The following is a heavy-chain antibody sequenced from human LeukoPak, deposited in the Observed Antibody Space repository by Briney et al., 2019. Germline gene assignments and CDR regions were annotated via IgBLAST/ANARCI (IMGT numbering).Heavy chain of an antibody. J-gene: IGHJ3*01. Sequence: SETLSLTCTVSGGSISSYYWSWIRQPPGKGLEWIGHIYYSGSTNYNPSLKSRVTISVDRSKNQFSLKLSSVTAADTAVYYCARGRSSGWYGAFDFWGQGTMVTVSS. CDR3: ARGRSSGWYGAFDF. D-gene: IGHD6-19*01. CDR1: GGSISSYY. V-gene: IGHV4-59*12. CDR2: IYYSGST.